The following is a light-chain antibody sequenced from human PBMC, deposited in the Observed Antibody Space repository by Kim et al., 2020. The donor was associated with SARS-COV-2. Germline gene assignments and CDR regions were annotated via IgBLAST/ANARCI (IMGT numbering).Light chain of an antibody. V-gene: IGLV2-14*03. Sequence: QSALTQPASVSGSPGQSITITCTGTSSDYVSWYQQHPGKAPKLMIYDFNKRPAGVSSRFSGSKSGASASLTISGLQTEDEADYHCSSFTTSSPYVVFGGGTQLTVL. CDR1: SSDY. J-gene: IGLJ2*01. CDR3: SSFTTSSPYVV. CDR2: DFN.